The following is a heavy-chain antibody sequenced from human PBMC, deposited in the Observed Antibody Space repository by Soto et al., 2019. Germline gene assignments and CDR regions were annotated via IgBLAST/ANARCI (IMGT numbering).Heavy chain of an antibody. CDR1: GFTFSSYA. CDR3: AREGRVVTAPRPNWFDP. J-gene: IGHJ5*02. CDR2: ISYDGSNK. Sequence: QVQLVESGGGVVQPGRSLRLSCAASGFTFSSYAMHWVRQAPGKGLEWVAVISYDGSNKYYADYVKGRFTISRDNSKNTLYLQMNSLRAEDTAVYYGAREGRVVTAPRPNWFDPWGQGTLVTVSS. D-gene: IGHD2-21*02. V-gene: IGHV3-30-3*01.